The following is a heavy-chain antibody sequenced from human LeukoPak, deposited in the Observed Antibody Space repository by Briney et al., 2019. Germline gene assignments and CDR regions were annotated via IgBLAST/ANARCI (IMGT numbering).Heavy chain of an antibody. J-gene: IGHJ5*02. V-gene: IGHV1-18*01. CDR2: ISAYNGNT. D-gene: IGHD3-22*01. CDR3: ARELGITMIVVDPNWFDP. CDR1: GYTFTSYG. Sequence: SVKVFCKASGYTFTSYGISWVRQAPGQGLEWMGWISAYNGNTNYAQKLQGRVTMTTDTSTSTAYMELRSLRSDDTAVYCRARELGITMIVVDPNWFDPWGQGTLVTVSS.